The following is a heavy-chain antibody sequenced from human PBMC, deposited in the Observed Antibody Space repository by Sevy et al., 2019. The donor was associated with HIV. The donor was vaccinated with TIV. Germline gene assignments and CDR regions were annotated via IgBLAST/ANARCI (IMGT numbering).Heavy chain of an antibody. Sequence: GGSLRLSCAASGFTFSNAWMSWVRQAPGKGLEWVGRIKSKTDGGPTDYAAPVKGRFTISRDDSKNTLYLQMNSLKTEDTAIYYCTTDSKKRGLCALLDYWGQGTLVTVSS. V-gene: IGHV3-15*01. J-gene: IGHJ4*02. CDR3: TTDSKKRGLCALLDY. CDR1: GFTFSNAW. D-gene: IGHD3-10*01. CDR2: IKSKTDGGPT.